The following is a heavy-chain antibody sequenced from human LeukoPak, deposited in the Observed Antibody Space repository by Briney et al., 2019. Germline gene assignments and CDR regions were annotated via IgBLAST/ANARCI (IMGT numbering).Heavy chain of an antibody. D-gene: IGHD1-20*01. V-gene: IGHV1-2*06. J-gene: IGHJ4*02. CDR1: GYTFTGYY. CDR3: ARAGGITGTPLGY. Sequence: ASVKVSCKASGYTFTGYYMHWVRQAPGQGLEWMGRVNPNSGGTNYAQKFQGSVTMTRDTSISTAYMELSRLRSDDTAVYYCARAGGITGTPLGYWGQGTLVTVSS. CDR2: VNPNSGGT.